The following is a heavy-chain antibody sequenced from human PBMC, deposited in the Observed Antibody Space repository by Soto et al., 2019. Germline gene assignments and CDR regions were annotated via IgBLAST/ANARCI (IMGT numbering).Heavy chain of an antibody. CDR3: ARSFGWYAIDH. D-gene: IGHD6-19*01. CDR1: SASIITEQR. CDR2: IHHSGST. V-gene: IGHV4-4*02. Sequence: QMQLQESGPGLVKPSETLSLTCAVSSASIITEQRWTWVRQPPGKGLEWIGEIHHSGSTNNNPSRRRRVTMSVDKSKNQYPLNLNSVTAADTALSYCARSFGWYAIDHWGQGTLVIVSS. J-gene: IGHJ4*02.